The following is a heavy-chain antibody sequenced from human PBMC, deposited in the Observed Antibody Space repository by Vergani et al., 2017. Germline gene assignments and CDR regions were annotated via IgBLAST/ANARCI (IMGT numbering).Heavy chain of an antibody. CDR3: ARIIGGGSFIRD. J-gene: IGHJ4*02. CDR2: IDWDDDK. V-gene: IGHV2-70*04. CDR1: GFSVNSHPMR. Sequence: QVTLKESGPALVKPTQTLTLTCTLSGFSVNSHPMRVIWIRQPPGKALEWLARIDWDDDKYYSTSLKTRLAISKDTSKNQVVLTMTNMHPVDTATYYCARIIGGGSFIRDWGQGTLVTVSS. D-gene: IGHD1-26*01.